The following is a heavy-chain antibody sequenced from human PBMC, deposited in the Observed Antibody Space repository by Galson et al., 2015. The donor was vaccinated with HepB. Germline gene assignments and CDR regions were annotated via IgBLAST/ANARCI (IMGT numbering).Heavy chain of an antibody. D-gene: IGHD4-17*01. Sequence: SVKVSCKASGYTFTHYAINWVRQAPGQGPEWLGWINTNTGNPMYVQGLTGQFVFSLDTSVNTAFLQINSLKPEDTGVYYCARISSNPALTVTDAFDVWGQGTVSPSLQ. J-gene: IGHJ3*01. CDR3: ARISSNPALTVTDAFDV. V-gene: IGHV7-4-1*02. CDR1: GYTFTHYA. CDR2: INTNTGNP.